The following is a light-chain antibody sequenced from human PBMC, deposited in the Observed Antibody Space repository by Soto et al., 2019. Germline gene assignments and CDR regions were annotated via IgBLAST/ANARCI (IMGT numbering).Light chain of an antibody. CDR3: QSYNDWPFA. CDR1: ESLFGF. V-gene: IGKV3-15*01. CDR2: GVS. Sequence: DIVLTQSPATLFLSPGDRVTLSCRASESLFGFLAWYQQKPGQAPRLLMYGVSTRATGIPARFSGGGSATDFTLTISSLQSGDSAFYFCQSYNDWPFASGLGTRLEI. J-gene: IGKJ2*01.